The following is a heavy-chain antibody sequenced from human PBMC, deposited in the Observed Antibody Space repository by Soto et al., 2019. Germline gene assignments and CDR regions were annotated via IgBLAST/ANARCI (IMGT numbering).Heavy chain of an antibody. CDR2: INWNGGST. CDR3: ARAPQPGELLPIAY. V-gene: IGHV3-20*04. Sequence: GGSLRLSCAASGFTFDDYGMSWVRQAPGKGLEWVSGINWNGGSTGYADSVKGRFTISRDNAKNSLYLQMNSLRAEDTALYYCARAPQPGELLPIAYWGQGTLVTVSS. CDR1: GFTFDDYG. J-gene: IGHJ4*02. D-gene: IGHD1-26*01.